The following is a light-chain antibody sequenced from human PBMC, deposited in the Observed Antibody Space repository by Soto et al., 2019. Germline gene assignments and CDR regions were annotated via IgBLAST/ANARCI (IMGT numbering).Light chain of an antibody. CDR1: QSISRY. V-gene: IGKV1-39*01. Sequence: DIQMTQSPSSLSASVGDRVSITCRASQSISRYLSWYQQKPGKAPKLLIYAASSLQRGVPSRFGGSGSGTTFTPTISSLQPEDFETYFCQQSYSTPWTFGQGTKVDIK. J-gene: IGKJ1*01. CDR2: AAS. CDR3: QQSYSTPWT.